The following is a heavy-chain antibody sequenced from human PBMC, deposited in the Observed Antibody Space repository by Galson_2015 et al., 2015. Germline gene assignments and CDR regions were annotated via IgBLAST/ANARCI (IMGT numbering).Heavy chain of an antibody. CDR2: FDPEDGET. CDR3: ATAVYSGYDRLGWFDP. V-gene: IGHV1-24*01. J-gene: IGHJ5*02. D-gene: IGHD5-12*01. CDR1: GGTFSSYA. Sequence: SVKVSCKASGGTFSSYAISWVRQAPGQGLEWMGGFDPEDGETIYAQKFQGRVTMTEDTSTDTAYMELSSLRSEDTAVYYCATAVYSGYDRLGWFDPWGQGTLVTVSS.